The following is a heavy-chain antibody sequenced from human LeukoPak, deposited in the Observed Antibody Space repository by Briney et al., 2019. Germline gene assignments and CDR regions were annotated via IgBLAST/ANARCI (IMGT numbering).Heavy chain of an antibody. D-gene: IGHD3/OR15-3a*01. CDR2: LNPSGGSS. CDR3: ATETDGLDAFDI. CDR1: GYTVTSYY. Sequence: VASVKVSCKASGYTVTSYYMHWVRQAPGQGLEWMGILNPSGGSSSYAQKFQGRATLTRAASTSTVYMELSSLRSEDTAVYYCATETDGLDAFDIWGQGTMVTVSS. J-gene: IGHJ3*02. V-gene: IGHV1-46*01.